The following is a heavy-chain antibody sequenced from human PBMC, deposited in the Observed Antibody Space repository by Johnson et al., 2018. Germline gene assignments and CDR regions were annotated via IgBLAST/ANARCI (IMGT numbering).Heavy chain of an antibody. J-gene: IGHJ6*02. V-gene: IGHV4-59*01. Sequence: QVQLQESGPGLVKPSETLSLTCTVFGGSISSYYWCWIRQPPGKGLAWIGYIPYSGSTNSNPSLKSRVTISVDTSKNQFSLKLSPGTAADTAVYYCARGGGADYYYGMDVWGQGTTVTVSS. CDR2: IPYSGST. D-gene: IGHD1-26*01. CDR1: GGSISSYY. CDR3: ARGGGADYYYGMDV.